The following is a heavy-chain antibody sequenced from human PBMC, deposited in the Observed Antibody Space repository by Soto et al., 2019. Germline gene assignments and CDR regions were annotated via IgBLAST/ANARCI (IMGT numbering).Heavy chain of an antibody. J-gene: IGHJ4*02. D-gene: IGHD2-21*01. CDR3: ARSDSYPSYYFDY. Sequence: SETLSLTCAVYGGSFSGYYWSWIRQPPGKGLEWIGEINHSGSTNYNPSLKSRVTISVDTSKNQFSLKLSSVTAADTAVYYCARSDSYPSYYFDYWGQGTLVTVSS. CDR1: GGSFSGYY. CDR2: INHSGST. V-gene: IGHV4-34*01.